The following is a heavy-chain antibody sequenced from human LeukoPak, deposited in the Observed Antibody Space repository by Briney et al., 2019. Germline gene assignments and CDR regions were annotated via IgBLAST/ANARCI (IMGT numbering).Heavy chain of an antibody. D-gene: IGHD2-2*02. CDR1: GGSFSGYY. CDR3: ARRGKPYCSSTSCYTGSFFY. Sequence: KPSETLSLTCAVYGGSFSGYYWSWIRQPPGKGLEWIGEINHSGSTNYNPSLKSRVTISVDTSKKQFSLKLSSVTAADTAVYYCARRGKPYCSSTSCYTGSFFYWGQGTLVTVSS. V-gene: IGHV4-34*01. J-gene: IGHJ4*02. CDR2: INHSGST.